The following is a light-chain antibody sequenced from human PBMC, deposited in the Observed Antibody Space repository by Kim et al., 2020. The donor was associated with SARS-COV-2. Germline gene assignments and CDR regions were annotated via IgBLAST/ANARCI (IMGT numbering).Light chain of an antibody. CDR1: GSDIPAYDS. Sequence: QSALTQPASVSGSPGQSITIACTATGSDIPAYDSVSWYQHNPGEAPKFMIYDVNKRAPGVSIRFSGSKSGNTASLTISGLQAGDEADYYCGSYTNSRTWVFGGGTKVTVL. CDR2: DVN. V-gene: IGLV2-14*03. J-gene: IGLJ3*02. CDR3: GSYTNSRTWV.